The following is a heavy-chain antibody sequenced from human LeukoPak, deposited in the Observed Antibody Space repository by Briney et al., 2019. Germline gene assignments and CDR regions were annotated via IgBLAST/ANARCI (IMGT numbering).Heavy chain of an antibody. CDR1: RFSFGDYD. Sequence: PGGSLRLSCRASRFSFGDYDMHWVRQAPGKGLEWVAVISYDGSRKHYGDSVRGRFSISRDNSESTLFLQVNSLTTDDTSVYFCAKYAYNWNAPDGFDMWGQGTMVIVSS. D-gene: IGHD1-1*01. CDR3: AKYAYNWNAPDGFDM. CDR2: ISYDGSRK. V-gene: IGHV3-30*18. J-gene: IGHJ3*02.